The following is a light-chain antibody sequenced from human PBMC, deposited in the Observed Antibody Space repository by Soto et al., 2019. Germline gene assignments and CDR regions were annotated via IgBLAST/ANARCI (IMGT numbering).Light chain of an antibody. J-gene: IGLJ1*01. CDR2: EVS. Sequence: QSALTQPASVSGSPGQSITISCTGTSSDIGDYNSVSWYQQHPGKAPKLIIYEVSHRPSGVSNRFSGSKSGNTASLTISGLKADDEADYYCNSFTTSTTPYVFGTGTKLTVL. V-gene: IGLV2-14*03. CDR3: NSFTTSTTPYV. CDR1: SSDIGDYNS.